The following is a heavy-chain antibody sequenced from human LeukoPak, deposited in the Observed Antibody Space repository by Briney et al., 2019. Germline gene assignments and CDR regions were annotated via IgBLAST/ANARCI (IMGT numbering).Heavy chain of an antibody. CDR2: IYYSGST. CDR3: ARLSYGSGSHYNFYFDF. Sequence: SETLSLTCTVSSGSISSYYWSWIRQPPGKGLEWIGYIYYSGSTNYNPSLKSRVTISVDASKNQFSLNLSSVTAADTAVYYCARLSYGSGSHYNFYFDFWGQGTLVTVSA. J-gene: IGHJ4*02. D-gene: IGHD3-10*01. V-gene: IGHV4-59*08. CDR1: SGSISSYY.